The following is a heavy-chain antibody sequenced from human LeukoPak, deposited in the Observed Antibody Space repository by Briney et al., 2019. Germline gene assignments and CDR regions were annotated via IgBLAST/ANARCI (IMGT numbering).Heavy chain of an antibody. Sequence: GRSLRLSCAASGFTFSSYAMHWVRQAPGKGLEWVSYISSSGSTIYYADSVKGRFTISRDNAKNSLYLQMNSLRAEDTAVYYCARGHPYWSAGDDAFDIWGQGTMVTVSS. CDR2: ISSSGSTI. D-gene: IGHD3-3*01. CDR1: GFTFSSYA. J-gene: IGHJ3*02. CDR3: ARGHPYWSAGDDAFDI. V-gene: IGHV3-48*04.